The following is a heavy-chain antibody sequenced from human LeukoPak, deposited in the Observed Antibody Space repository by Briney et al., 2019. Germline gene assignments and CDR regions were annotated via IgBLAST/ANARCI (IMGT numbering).Heavy chain of an antibody. CDR2: INPSGGST. Sequence: ASVKVSRKASGYTFTSYYMHWVRQAPGQGLEWMGIINPSGGSTSYAQKFQGRVTMTRDTSTSTVYMELSSLRSEDTAVYYCARVSQWLAYFDYWGQGTLVTVSS. CDR3: ARVSQWLAYFDY. CDR1: GYTFTSYY. J-gene: IGHJ4*02. D-gene: IGHD6-19*01. V-gene: IGHV1-46*01.